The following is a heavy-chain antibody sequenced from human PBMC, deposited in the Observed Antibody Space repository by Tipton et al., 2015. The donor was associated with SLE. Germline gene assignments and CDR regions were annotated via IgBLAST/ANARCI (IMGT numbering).Heavy chain of an antibody. CDR2: IYAVGTT. Sequence: GSLRLSCAASGFTFSGYGMNWVRQAPGKGLEWVSLIYAVGTTYYADSVKGRFTISRDNSKNTLYLQMNSLRAEDTAVYYCAKPAAAGTDRYFDYWGPGTLVTVSS. D-gene: IGHD6-13*01. CDR3: AKPAAAGTDRYFDY. J-gene: IGHJ4*02. CDR1: GFTFSGYG. V-gene: IGHV3-23*03.